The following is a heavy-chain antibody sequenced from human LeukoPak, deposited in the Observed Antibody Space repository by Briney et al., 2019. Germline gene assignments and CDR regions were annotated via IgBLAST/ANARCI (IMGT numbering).Heavy chain of an antibody. V-gene: IGHV3-30*03. Sequence: PGGSLRLSCVASRFTFSIFGMHWVRQAPGKGLEWIAVISSDGTNKYYADSVRGRFTISRDNSKDTLYLQMSSLRIEDTAIYYCRAATRYLDYYYDYWGQGTLVTVSS. CDR3: RAATRYLDYYYDY. J-gene: IGHJ4*02. CDR1: RFTFSIFG. CDR2: ISSDGTNK. D-gene: IGHD3-22*01.